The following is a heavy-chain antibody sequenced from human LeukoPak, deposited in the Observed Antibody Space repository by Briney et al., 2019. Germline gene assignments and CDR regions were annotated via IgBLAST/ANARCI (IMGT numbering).Heavy chain of an antibody. V-gene: IGHV3-9*01. D-gene: IGHD4-11*01. J-gene: IGHJ5*02. CDR1: GFTFDDYA. Sequence: GGSLRLSCAASGFTFDDYAMHWVRQAPGKGLEWVSGISWNSGSIEYADSVKGRFTISRDNAKNSLYLQMNGLRAEDTALYYCAKSNAWDLFDPWGQGTLVTVSS. CDR2: ISWNSGSI. CDR3: AKSNAWDLFDP.